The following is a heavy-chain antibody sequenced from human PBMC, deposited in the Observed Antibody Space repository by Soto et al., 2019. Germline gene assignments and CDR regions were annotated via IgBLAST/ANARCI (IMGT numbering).Heavy chain of an antibody. CDR1: GFTFSSYE. J-gene: IGHJ5*02. D-gene: IGHD2-2*02. CDR3: ARVVVPAAIVEFWFDP. Sequence: PGGSLRLSCAASGFTFSSYEMNWVRQAPGKGLEWVSYISSSGSTIYYADSVKGRFTISRDSAKNSLYLQMNSLRAEDTAVYYCARVVVPAAIVEFWFDPWGQGTLVTVSS. V-gene: IGHV3-48*03. CDR2: ISSSGSTI.